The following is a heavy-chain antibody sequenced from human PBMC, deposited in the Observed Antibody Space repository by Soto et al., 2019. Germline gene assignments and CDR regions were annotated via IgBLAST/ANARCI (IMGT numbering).Heavy chain of an antibody. V-gene: IGHV3-30-3*01. CDR2: ISYDGSNK. Sequence: QVQLVESGGGVVQPGRSLRLSCAASGFTFSSYAMHWVRQAPGKGLEWVAVISYDGSNKYNADSEKGRFTISRDNSKNTLYQQMNSRGAEDTAVYYCASAPLGTYGDGAGSVDVGGQGTTVTVSS. J-gene: IGHJ6*02. CDR1: GFTFSSYA. CDR3: ASAPLGTYGDGAGSVDV. D-gene: IGHD4-17*01.